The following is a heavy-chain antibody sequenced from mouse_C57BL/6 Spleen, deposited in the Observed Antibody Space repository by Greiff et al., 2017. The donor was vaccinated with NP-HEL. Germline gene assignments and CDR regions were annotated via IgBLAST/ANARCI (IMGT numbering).Heavy chain of an antibody. D-gene: IGHD1-1*01. CDR2: INPSSGYT. CDR3: AGDCDGTTMFAY. CDR1: GYTFTSYW. Sequence: QVQLKQSGAELAKPGASVKLSCKASGYTFTSYWMHWVKQRPGQGLEWIGYINPSSGYTKYNQKFKDKATLTADKSSRKAYMQLSSLTYEDSAVYYCAGDCDGTTMFAYWGQGTLVTVSA. J-gene: IGHJ3*01. V-gene: IGHV1-7*01.